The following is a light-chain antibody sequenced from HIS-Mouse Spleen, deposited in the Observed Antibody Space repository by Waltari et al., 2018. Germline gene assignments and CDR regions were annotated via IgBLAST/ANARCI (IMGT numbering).Light chain of an antibody. CDR2: DVS. Sequence: QSALTQPASVSGSPGQSITISCTGTSSDVGGYNFVSWYQQHPGKAPKLMIYDVSNLPPGVSNRFSGSKSGNTASLSISGLQAEDEADYYCSSYTSSSTLYVFGTGTKVTVL. CDR1: SSDVGGYNF. CDR3: SSYTSSSTLYV. V-gene: IGLV2-14*03. J-gene: IGLJ1*01.